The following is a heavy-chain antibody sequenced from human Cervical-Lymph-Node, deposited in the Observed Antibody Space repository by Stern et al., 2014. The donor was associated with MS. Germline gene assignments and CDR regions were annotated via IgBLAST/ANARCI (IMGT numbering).Heavy chain of an antibody. CDR3: TRQGPTPVDDFDY. CDR2: IRGKANSFAT. Sequence: EVQLEESGGGLVQPGGSLKLSCAASGFTFSASGIHWVRQASGKGLEWVGRIRGKANSFATDYAASVKGRFTISRDDSKNAAYLQMNSLKTEDTAIYYCTRQGPTPVDDFDYWGQGTLVTVSS. V-gene: IGHV3-73*01. CDR1: GFTFSASG. J-gene: IGHJ4*02.